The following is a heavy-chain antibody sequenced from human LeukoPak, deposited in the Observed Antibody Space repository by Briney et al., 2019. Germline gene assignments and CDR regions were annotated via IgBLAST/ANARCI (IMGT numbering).Heavy chain of an antibody. D-gene: IGHD6-13*01. Sequence: ASVKVSCKASGYTFTGYYMHWVRPAPGQGLEWMGWINPNSGGTNYAQKFQGRVTMTRDTSISTAYMELSRLRSDDTAVYYCARDRGISRDLFDYWGQGTLVTVSS. CDR2: INPNSGGT. CDR3: ARDRGISRDLFDY. J-gene: IGHJ4*02. V-gene: IGHV1-2*02. CDR1: GYTFTGYY.